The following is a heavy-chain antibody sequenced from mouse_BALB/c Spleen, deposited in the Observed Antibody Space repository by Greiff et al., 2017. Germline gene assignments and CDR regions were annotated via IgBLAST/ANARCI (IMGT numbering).Heavy chain of an antibody. Sequence: EVKLMESGPELEKPGASVKISCKASGYSFTGYNMNWVKQSNGKSLEWIGNIDPYYGGTSYNQKFKGKATLTVDKSSSTAYMQLKSLTSEDSAVYYCARGGYDGYYYAMDYWGQGTSVTVSS. CDR2: IDPYYGGT. J-gene: IGHJ4*01. CDR1: GYSFTGYN. D-gene: IGHD2-2*01. V-gene: IGHV1-39*01. CDR3: ARGGYDGYYYAMDY.